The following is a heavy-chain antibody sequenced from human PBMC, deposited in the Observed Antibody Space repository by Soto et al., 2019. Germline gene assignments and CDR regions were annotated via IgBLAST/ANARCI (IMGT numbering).Heavy chain of an antibody. CDR3: ALGISGKPSLDYYGLDV. Sequence: GASVKVSCKASGYTFTNYGINWVRQAPGQGLEWMGWISAHNGNADYTQHFQGRVTMTIDTSTSTAYMDLSSLRSDDTAVYYCALGISGKPSLDYYGLDVWGQGTTVTVSS. J-gene: IGHJ6*02. CDR2: ISAHNGNA. CDR1: GYTFTNYG. D-gene: IGHD1-20*01. V-gene: IGHV1-18*01.